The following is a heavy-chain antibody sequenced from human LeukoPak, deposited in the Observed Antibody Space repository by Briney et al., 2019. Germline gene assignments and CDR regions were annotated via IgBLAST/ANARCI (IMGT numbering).Heavy chain of an antibody. D-gene: IGHD3-22*01. J-gene: IGHJ4*02. CDR1: GITLSNYG. Sequence: LGGSLRLSCAVSGITLSNYGMSWARQAPGKGLEWVAGISDSGGRTNYADSVKGRFTISRDNPKNTLYLQMNSLRAEDTAVYFCAKRGVVIRVILVGFHKEAYYFDSWGQGALVTVSS. V-gene: IGHV3-23*01. CDR3: AKRGVVIRVILVGFHKEAYYFDS. CDR2: ISDSGGRT.